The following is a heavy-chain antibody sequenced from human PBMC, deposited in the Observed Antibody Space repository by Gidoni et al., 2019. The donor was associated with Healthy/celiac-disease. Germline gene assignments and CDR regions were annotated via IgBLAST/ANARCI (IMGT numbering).Heavy chain of an antibody. CDR2: INHSGST. D-gene: IGHD4-17*01. CDR1: GGSFSGYY. J-gene: IGHJ6*02. V-gene: IGHV4-34*01. Sequence: QVQLQQWGAGLLKPSETLSLTCAVYGGSFSGYYWSWIRPPPGKGLEWIGEINHSGSTNYNPSLKSRVTISVDTSKNQFSLKLSSVTAADTAVYYCARVPPTPNDYGDYEITNYYYYGMDVWGQGTTVTVSS. CDR3: ARVPPTPNDYGDYEITNYYYYGMDV.